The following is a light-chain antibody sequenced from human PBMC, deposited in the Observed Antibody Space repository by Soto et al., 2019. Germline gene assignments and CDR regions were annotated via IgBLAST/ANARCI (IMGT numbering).Light chain of an antibody. CDR2: GAS. J-gene: IGKJ1*01. V-gene: IGKV3-20*01. CDR3: LQYGSSGT. Sequence: ELVLTQPPGTLSLPPGERATLSCRASQSVSNNYLAWYQQKPGQAPRLLIYGASNRATGIPDRFSGSGAGTDFTLTSSRLEHEEFAVYYCLQYGSSGTFGQGTKVDIK. CDR1: QSVSNNY.